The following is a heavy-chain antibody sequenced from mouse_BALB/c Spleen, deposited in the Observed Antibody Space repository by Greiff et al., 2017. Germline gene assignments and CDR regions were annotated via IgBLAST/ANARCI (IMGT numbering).Heavy chain of an antibody. D-gene: IGHD2-3*01. J-gene: IGHJ3*01. CDR1: GYSITSGYY. V-gene: IGHV3-6*02. CDR3: ARGGNGYYSFAY. CDR2: ISYDGSN. Sequence: EVKLVESGPGLVKPSQSLSLTCSVTGYSITSGYYWNWIRQFPGNKLEWMGYISYDGSNNYNPSLKNRISITRDTSKNQFFLKLNSVTTEDTATYYCARGGNGYYSFAYWGQGTLVTVSA.